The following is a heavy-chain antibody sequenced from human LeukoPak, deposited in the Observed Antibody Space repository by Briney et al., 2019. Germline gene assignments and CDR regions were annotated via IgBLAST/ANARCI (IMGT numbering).Heavy chain of an antibody. D-gene: IGHD2-15*01. CDR3: ARDRTYCSGGRCYDLFDI. CDR2: IRYDGSNK. V-gene: IGHV3-30*02. Sequence: GGSLRLSCAASGFTFSSYGMHWVRQAPGKGLEWVTFIRYDGSNKYYADSVKGRFTISRDNSKNTMYLQMNSLRVDDTAVYYCARDRTYCSGGRCYDLFDIWGQGTMVTVSS. CDR1: GFTFSSYG. J-gene: IGHJ3*02.